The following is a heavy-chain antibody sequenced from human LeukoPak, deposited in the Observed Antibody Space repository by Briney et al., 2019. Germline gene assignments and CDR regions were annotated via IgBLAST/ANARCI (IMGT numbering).Heavy chain of an antibody. CDR3: AREVKFLEWLPAMLYYYYYMDV. D-gene: IGHD3-3*01. J-gene: IGHJ6*03. CDR1: GGSISSSSYY. Sequence: SGTLSLTCTVSGGSISSSSYYWGWIRQPPGKGLEWIGSIYYSGSTYYNPSLKSRVTISVDTSKNQFSLKLSSVTAADTAVYYCAREVKFLEWLPAMLYYYYYMDVWGKGTTVTVSS. V-gene: IGHV4-39*07. CDR2: IYYSGST.